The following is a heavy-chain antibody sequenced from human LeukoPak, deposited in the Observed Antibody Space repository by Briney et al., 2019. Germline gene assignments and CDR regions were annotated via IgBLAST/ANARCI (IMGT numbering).Heavy chain of an antibody. D-gene: IGHD6-6*01. Sequence: SETLSLTCAVYGGSFSDYSWTWIRQPPGKGLEWIGYIYSSGSTSYNPSLRSRVTMSVDTSKNQFSLILKSVTAADTAVYYCARSPPEYSSSSEVGWFDPWGQGTLVTVSS. CDR3: ARSPPEYSSSSEVGWFDP. CDR2: IYSSGST. V-gene: IGHV4-4*09. CDR1: GGSFSDYS. J-gene: IGHJ5*02.